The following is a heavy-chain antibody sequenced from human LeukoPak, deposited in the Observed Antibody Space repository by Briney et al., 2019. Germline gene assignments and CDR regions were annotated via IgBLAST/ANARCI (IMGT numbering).Heavy chain of an antibody. CDR3: ARDVSQYYDSIGDVTANAGFDY. CDR2: IYPGDSET. Sequence: GESLKISCKGSGYSFTNYWIGWVRQMPGKGLEWMGIIYPGDSETRYSPSFQGQVTISADNSISTAYLQWSSLKASDTAMYYCARDVSQYYDSIGDVTANAGFDYWGQGTLVTVSS. V-gene: IGHV5-51*01. J-gene: IGHJ4*02. CDR1: GYSFTNYW. D-gene: IGHD3-22*01.